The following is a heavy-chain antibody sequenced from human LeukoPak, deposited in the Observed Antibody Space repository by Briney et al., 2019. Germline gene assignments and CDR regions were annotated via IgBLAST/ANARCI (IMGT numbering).Heavy chain of an antibody. CDR3: ASKSSDHGGLRFDS. Sequence: PETLSLTCTISGDATNTFFWSWIRQPPGKGLEWIGDIYYTGPTTSTPSLKSRVNISVDPSKNPFSLKVISVTAADTGVYYCASKSSDHGGLRFDSWGPGTLVTVSS. V-gene: IGHV4-59*01. J-gene: IGHJ4*02. CDR1: GDATNTFF. D-gene: IGHD4-23*01. CDR2: IYYTGPT.